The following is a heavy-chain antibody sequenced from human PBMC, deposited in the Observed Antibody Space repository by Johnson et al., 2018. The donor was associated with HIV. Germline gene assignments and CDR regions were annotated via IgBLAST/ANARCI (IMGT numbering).Heavy chain of an antibody. CDR3: ARVYGFDYGDYYDAFDI. J-gene: IGHJ3*02. Sequence: QVQLVESGGGVVQPGRSLSLSCAASGFTFSSYAIHWVRQAPGKGLEWVAVISYDGSNKYYADSVKGRFTISRDNSKNTLYLQMNSLRAEDTAVYYCARVYGFDYGDYYDAFDIWGQGTMVTVSS. CDR1: GFTFSSYA. D-gene: IGHD4-17*01. V-gene: IGHV3-30*04. CDR2: ISYDGSNK.